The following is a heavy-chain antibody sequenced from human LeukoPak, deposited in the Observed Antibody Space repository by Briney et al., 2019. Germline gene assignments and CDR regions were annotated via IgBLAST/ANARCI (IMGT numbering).Heavy chain of an antibody. J-gene: IGHJ6*03. CDR2: IYTSGST. V-gene: IGHV4-61*02. CDR1: GGSISSGSYY. D-gene: IGHD1-14*01. CDR3: ARTGAAYYYYYYRDV. Sequence: SETLSLTCTVSGGSISSGSYYWSWIRQPAGKGLEWIGRIYTSGSTNYNPSLKSRVTISVDTSKNQFSLKLSSVTAADTAVYYCARTGAAYYYYYYRDVWGKGTTVTVSS.